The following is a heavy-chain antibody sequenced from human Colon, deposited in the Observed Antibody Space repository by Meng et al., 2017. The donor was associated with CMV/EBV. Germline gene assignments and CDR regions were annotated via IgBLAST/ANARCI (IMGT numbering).Heavy chain of an antibody. CDR1: YS. CDR2: ISAGRNYI. CDR3: ARDYKEYDYIWGTYRPGPGGY. D-gene: IGHD3-16*02. V-gene: IGHV3-21*06. Sequence: YSFNWVRKAPGKGLEWVSSISAGRNYIYYTDSVRGRFTISRDNAKNSVFLQMNSLRAEDTAIYYCARDYKEYDYIWGTYRPGPGGYWGRGTLVTVSS. J-gene: IGHJ4*02.